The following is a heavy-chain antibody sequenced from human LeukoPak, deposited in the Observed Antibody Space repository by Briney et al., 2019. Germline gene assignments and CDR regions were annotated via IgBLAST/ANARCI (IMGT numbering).Heavy chain of an antibody. V-gene: IGHV3-74*01. J-gene: IGHJ4*02. D-gene: IGHD6-19*01. CDR1: GFTFSNYL. CDR2: INSDGSST. Sequence: GGSLRLSCAASGFTFSNYLIHWVRQAPGEGLVWVSHINSDGSSTTYADSVKGRFTISRDNAKNTLYLQMNSLRAEDTAVYYCARGGSSDWYQNFDHWGQGTLVTVSS. CDR3: ARGGSSDWYQNFDH.